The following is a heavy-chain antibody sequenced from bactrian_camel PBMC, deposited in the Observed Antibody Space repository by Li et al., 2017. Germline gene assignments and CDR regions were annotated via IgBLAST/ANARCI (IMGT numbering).Heavy chain of an antibody. V-gene: IGHV3S25*01. CDR2: LYLGGGSP. CDR1: RFPYSSYS. J-gene: IGHJ4*01. D-gene: IGHD3*01. Sequence: QVQLVESGGGSVQEGGSLKLSCVVSRFPYSSYSLAWFRQAPGKEREAVAGLYLGGGSPYYADSVKGRFTISQDSAKNTVYLQMNSLKPEDTAVYYCVRDLMGWDHWGQGTQVTVS. CDR3: VRDLMGWDH.